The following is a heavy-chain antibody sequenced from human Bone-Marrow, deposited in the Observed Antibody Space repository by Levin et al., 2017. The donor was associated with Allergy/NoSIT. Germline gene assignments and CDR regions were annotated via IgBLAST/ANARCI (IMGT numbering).Heavy chain of an antibody. CDR1: GFTFGTYG. Sequence: GGSLRLSCVGSGFTFGTYGMHWVRQAPGKGPEWVAVISFDGSKKYYVDSVKGRFTISRDNSKNTLNLEMNSLRTEETAVYYCAKVRYGVDWYGGSYYYYNGMDVWGQGTSVIVSS. CDR2: ISFDGSKK. CDR3: AKVRYGVDWYGGSYYYYNGMDV. V-gene: IGHV3-30*18. D-gene: IGHD3-9*01. J-gene: IGHJ6*02.